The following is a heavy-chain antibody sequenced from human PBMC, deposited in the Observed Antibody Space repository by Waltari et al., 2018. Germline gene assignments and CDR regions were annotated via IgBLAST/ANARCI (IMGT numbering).Heavy chain of an antibody. D-gene: IGHD3-10*01. CDR1: GMTFTTYS. J-gene: IGHJ2*01. V-gene: IGHV3-48*04. CDR2: VSGDSGYI. CDR3: AGIRRGFWFFDL. Sequence: EVQLVESGGGLVQPGGSLRLSCAASGMTFTTYSMNWVRQAPGKGLEWISYVSGDSGYIYYADSVRGRFTISRDNAQNSMYLQMNNLRADDMAVYYCAGIRRGFWFFDLWGRGTLVTVSS.